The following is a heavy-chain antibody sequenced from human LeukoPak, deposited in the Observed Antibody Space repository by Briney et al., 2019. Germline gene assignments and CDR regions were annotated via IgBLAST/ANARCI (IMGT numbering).Heavy chain of an antibody. J-gene: IGHJ3*02. CDR1: GFTFSSYS. CDR2: ISSSSSYI. D-gene: IGHD2-21*01. V-gene: IGHV3-21*01. Sequence: GGSLRLSCAASGFTFSSYSMNWVRQAPGKGLEWVSSISSSSSYIYYADSVKGRFTISRDNAKNSLYLQMNSLRAEDTAVYYCARELPGFDAFDIWGQGTMVTVSS. CDR3: ARELPGFDAFDI.